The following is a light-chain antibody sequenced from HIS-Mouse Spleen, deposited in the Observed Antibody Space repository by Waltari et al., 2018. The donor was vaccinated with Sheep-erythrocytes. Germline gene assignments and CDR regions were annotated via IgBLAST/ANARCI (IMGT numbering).Light chain of an antibody. CDR3: CSYAGSSTPWV. V-gene: IGLV2-23*01. Sequence: QSALTQPASVSGSPGQSITISCTGTSIDVGSYNLVSWYQQHPGKAPKLMIYEGSKRPSGVSNRFSGSKSGNTASLTISGLQAGDEADYYCCSYAGSSTPWVFGGGTKLTVL. CDR1: SIDVGSYNL. J-gene: IGLJ3*02. CDR2: EGS.